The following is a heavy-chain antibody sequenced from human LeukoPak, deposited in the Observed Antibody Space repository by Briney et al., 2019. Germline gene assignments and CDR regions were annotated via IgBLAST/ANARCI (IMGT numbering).Heavy chain of an antibody. CDR2: IYYSGST. J-gene: IGHJ6*03. Sequence: PSETLSLTCTVSGGSISSSSYYGGWIRQPPGKGLEWIGSIYYSGSTYYNPSLKSRVTILVDTSKNQFSLKLSSVTAADRGVYYCARVVLTVVTWERYYYMDVWGKGTTVTVSS. CDR3: ARVVLTVVTWERYYYMDV. D-gene: IGHD4-23*01. CDR1: GGSISSSSYY. V-gene: IGHV4-39*07.